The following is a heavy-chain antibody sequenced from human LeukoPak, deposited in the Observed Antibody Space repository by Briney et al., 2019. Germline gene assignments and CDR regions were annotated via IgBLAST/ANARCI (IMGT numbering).Heavy chain of an antibody. Sequence: ESLKICCKGSGYSFTSYWIGWVRQMPGKGLEWRGIIYPGDSDTRYSPSFQGQVTISAHKSISTAYLQWSSLKASDTAMYYCARLRGGSGWYRGFDYWGQGTLVTVSS. V-gene: IGHV5-51*01. CDR3: ARLRGGSGWYRGFDY. J-gene: IGHJ4*02. D-gene: IGHD6-19*01. CDR1: GYSFTSYW. CDR2: IYPGDSDT.